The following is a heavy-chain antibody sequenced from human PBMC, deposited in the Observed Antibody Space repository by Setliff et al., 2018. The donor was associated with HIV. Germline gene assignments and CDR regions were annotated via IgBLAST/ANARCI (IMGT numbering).Heavy chain of an antibody. J-gene: IGHJ3*01. CDR2: INPYSGDT. V-gene: IGHV1-2*02. CDR3: AGLSVEDGFDV. Sequence: ASVKVSCKASGYTFTGYIIHWVRQAPGQGLEWVGWINPYSGDTTFAHKFRGRVTMTRDTSTSTAYMELSSLRFDDTAVYYCAGLSVEDGFDVWGQGTLVTVSS. CDR1: GYTFTGYI.